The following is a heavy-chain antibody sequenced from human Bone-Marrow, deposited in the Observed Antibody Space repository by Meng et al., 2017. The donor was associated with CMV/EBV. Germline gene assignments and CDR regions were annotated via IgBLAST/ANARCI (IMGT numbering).Heavy chain of an antibody. J-gene: IGHJ4*02. D-gene: IGHD3/OR15-3a*01. CDR1: VASISSGGYY. CDR2: IYYSGST. CDR3: AREGDGLDY. V-gene: IGHV4-31*03. Sequence: RTCPVPVASISSGGYYWRWIRQHPGKALEWIGYIYYSGSTYYNPSLKSRVTISVDTSKNQFSLKLSSVTAADTAVYYCAREGDGLDYWGQGTLVTVSS.